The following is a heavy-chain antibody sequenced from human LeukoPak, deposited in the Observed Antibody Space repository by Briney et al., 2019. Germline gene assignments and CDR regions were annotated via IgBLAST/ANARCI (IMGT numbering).Heavy chain of an antibody. CDR1: GGTFSGYA. CDR3: ARAGTAMVTCWFDP. J-gene: IGHJ5*02. CDR2: IIPIFGTA. Sequence: SVKVSCKASGGTFSGYAISWVRQAPGQGLEWMGGIIPIFGTANYAQKFQGRVTITADESTSTAYMELSSLRSEDTAVYYCARAGTAMVTCWFDPWGQGTLVTVSS. V-gene: IGHV1-69*13. D-gene: IGHD5-18*01.